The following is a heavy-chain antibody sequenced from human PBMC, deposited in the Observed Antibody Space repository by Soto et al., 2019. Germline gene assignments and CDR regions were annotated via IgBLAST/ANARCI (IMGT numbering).Heavy chain of an antibody. CDR1: GFTFSSYA. CDR3: AKDYPSTPTYYDFWSGYLSHMGGDGMDV. V-gene: IGHV3-23*01. J-gene: IGHJ6*02. Sequence: EVQLLESGGGLVQPGGSLRLSCAASGFTFSSYAMSWVRQAPGKGLEWVSAISGSGGSTYYADSVKGRFTISRDNSKNTLYLQMNSLRAEDTAVYYCAKDYPSTPTYYDFWSGYLSHMGGDGMDVWGQGTTVTVSS. CDR2: ISGSGGST. D-gene: IGHD3-3*01.